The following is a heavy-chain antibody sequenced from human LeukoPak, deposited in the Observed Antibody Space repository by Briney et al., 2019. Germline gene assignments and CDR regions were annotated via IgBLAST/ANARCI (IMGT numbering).Heavy chain of an antibody. J-gene: IGHJ5*02. CDR2: INHSGST. CDR1: GGSFSGYY. Sequence: PSETLSLTCAVYGGSFSGYYWSWIRQPPGKGLEWIGEINHSGSTNYNPSLKSRVTISVDTSKNQFSLKLSSVTAADTAVYYCARGGQLWLFDPWGQGTLVTVSS. V-gene: IGHV4-34*01. CDR3: ARGGQLWLFDP. D-gene: IGHD5-18*01.